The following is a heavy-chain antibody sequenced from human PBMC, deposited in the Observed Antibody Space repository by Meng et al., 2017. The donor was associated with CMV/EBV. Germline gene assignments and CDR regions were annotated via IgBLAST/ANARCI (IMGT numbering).Heavy chain of an antibody. D-gene: IGHD2-2*01. CDR2: ISGSGGST. V-gene: IGHV3-23*01. Sequence: FPFSSYPLSWVRQAPGKGLEWVSAISGSGGSTYYEDSVKGRFTISRDNSKNTLYLQMNSLRAEDTAVYYCAKGARYCSSTSCYSWFDPWGQGTLVTVSS. CDR3: AKGARYCSSTSCYSWFDP. J-gene: IGHJ5*02. CDR1: FPFSSYP.